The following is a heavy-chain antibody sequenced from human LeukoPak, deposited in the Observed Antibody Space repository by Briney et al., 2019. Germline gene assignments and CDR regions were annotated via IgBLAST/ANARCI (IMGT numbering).Heavy chain of an antibody. CDR3: ARTSIRKYSSGWYYYYYYMDV. CDR1: GYSLTSHD. J-gene: IGHJ6*03. V-gene: IGHV1-18*01. Sequence: VASVKVSCKASGYSLTSHDINWVRQAAGQGLEWMGWISAYNGNTNYAQKLQGRVTMTTDTSTSTAYMELRSLRSDDTAVYYCARTSIRKYSSGWYYYYYYMDVWGKGTTVTISS. D-gene: IGHD6-19*01. CDR2: ISAYNGNT.